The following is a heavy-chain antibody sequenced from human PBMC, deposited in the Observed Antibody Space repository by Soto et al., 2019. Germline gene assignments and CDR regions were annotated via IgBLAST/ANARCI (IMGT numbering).Heavy chain of an antibody. CDR1: GFSFSSYA. CDR3: AKGSIEYSASVEN. D-gene: IGHD5-12*01. V-gene: IGHV3-23*01. J-gene: IGHJ4*02. CDR2: ISARGGSL. Sequence: EVQLLESGGGLVQPGGSLRLSCAASGFSFSSYAMVWVRQAPRKGLEWVSVISARGGSLYFADSVTGRFTISRDNSKNVLSLEMNSLRDEDTDSYFWAKGSIEYSASVENWGQGPLVVVSS.